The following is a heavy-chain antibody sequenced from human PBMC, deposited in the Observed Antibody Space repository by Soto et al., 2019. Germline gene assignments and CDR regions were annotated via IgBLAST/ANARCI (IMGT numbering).Heavy chain of an antibody. Sequence: QLQLQERGPGLGKPSATLSLTCPVSGGSTSSSGYYWGWIRQPPGKGLEWMGSIYYSGSTYYNPALMSSVTVSIDTYKNQFSLRLSSVTAADSAVYYCARQPVKISYNWFDLWGQGTLVTVSS. V-gene: IGHV4-39*01. CDR2: IYYSGST. CDR3: ARQPVKISYNWFDL. J-gene: IGHJ5*02. CDR1: GGSTSSSGYY. D-gene: IGHD3-16*02.